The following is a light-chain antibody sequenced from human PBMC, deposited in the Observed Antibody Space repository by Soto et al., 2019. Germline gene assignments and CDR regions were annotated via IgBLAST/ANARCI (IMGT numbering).Light chain of an antibody. CDR3: QQSNNWPYT. V-gene: IGKV3-15*01. CDR2: GAS. J-gene: IGKJ2*01. Sequence: EVVMTQSPATLSVSPGERDTLSCRASQSVSDNLAWYQQKPGQAPSLLIYGASTRATTIPGRFSGSGSGTEFTLTISSLQSEDFAVYYCQQSNNWPYTFGQGTKLDIK. CDR1: QSVSDN.